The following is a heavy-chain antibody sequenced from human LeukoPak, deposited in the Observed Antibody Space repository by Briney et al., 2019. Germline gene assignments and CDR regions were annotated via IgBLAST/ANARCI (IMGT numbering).Heavy chain of an antibody. CDR1: GFPFSTYW. CDR3: ARVKDTSYGMDV. J-gene: IGHJ6*02. Sequence: GGSLRLSCAASGFPFSTYWMHWVRQAPGKGLVWVSRVNTDGSSTSYADSVKGRFTISRDNAKNTLYLQMNSLRAEDTAVYYCARVKDTSYGMDVWGQGTTLTVSS. V-gene: IGHV3-74*01. D-gene: IGHD2-15*01. CDR2: VNTDGSST.